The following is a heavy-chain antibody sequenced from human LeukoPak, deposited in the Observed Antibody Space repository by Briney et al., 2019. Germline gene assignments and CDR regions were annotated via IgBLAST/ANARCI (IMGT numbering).Heavy chain of an antibody. CDR2: IYHSGST. CDR1: CGYIISTNW. CDR3: ASSSNTRPGY. V-gene: IGHV4-4*02. D-gene: IGHD2-2*01. Sequence: SETLSLTCSVSCGYIISTNWWNWVRQPPGKGLEWIEEIYHSGSTTYNASRKSRVRISVDKPKNQFSLTLSAATAADTAVYYCASSSNTRPGYWGQGILVTVSS. J-gene: IGHJ4*02.